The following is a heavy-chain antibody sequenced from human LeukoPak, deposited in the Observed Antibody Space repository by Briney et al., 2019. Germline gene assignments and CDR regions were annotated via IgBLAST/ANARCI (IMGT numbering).Heavy chain of an antibody. CDR2: INHSGST. J-gene: IGHJ4*02. V-gene: IGHV4-34*01. CDR3: TYSGSHYPDY. CDR1: GGSFSGYY. Sequence: SETLSLTCAVYGGSFSGYYWSWIRRPPGKGLEWIGEINHSGSTNYNPSLKSRVTISADTSKNQFSLKLSSVTAADTAVYYCTYSGSHYPDYRGQGTLVTVSS. D-gene: IGHD1-26*01.